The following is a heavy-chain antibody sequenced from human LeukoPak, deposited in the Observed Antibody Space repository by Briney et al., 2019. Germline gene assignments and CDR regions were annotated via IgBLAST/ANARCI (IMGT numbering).Heavy chain of an antibody. Sequence: GGSLRLSCVVSGFTFSDYYMSWIRQVPGKGLEWVSYISNDSVDKYYVDSVRGRFTISRDNAKKSMYLQMSGLRVEDTAVYYCARRDWVSGAVRAFDIWGQGTMVTVSS. CDR1: GFTFSDYY. CDR2: ISNDSVDK. D-gene: IGHD1-26*01. V-gene: IGHV3-11*04. CDR3: ARRDWVSGAVRAFDI. J-gene: IGHJ3*02.